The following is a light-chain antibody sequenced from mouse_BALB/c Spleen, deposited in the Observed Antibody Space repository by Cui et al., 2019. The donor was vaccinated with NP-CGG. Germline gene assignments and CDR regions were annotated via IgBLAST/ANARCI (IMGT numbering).Light chain of an antibody. J-gene: IGLJ1*01. CDR1: TGAVTTSNY. CDR2: GTN. V-gene: IGLV1*01. CDR3: ALWYSNHWV. Sequence: HALVTQEPALTTSPGETVTLTCRSSTGAVTTSNYANWVQEKPDHLFTGLIGGTNNRAPGVPARFSGSLIGDKAALTITGAQTEDEAIYFCALWYSNHWVFGGGTKLTVL.